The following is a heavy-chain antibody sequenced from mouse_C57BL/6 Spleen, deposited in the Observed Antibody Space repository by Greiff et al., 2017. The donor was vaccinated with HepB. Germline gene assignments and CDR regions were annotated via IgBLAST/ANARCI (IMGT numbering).Heavy chain of an antibody. Sequence: EVQRVESGPELVKPGASVKMSCKASGYTFTDYNMHWVKQSHGKSLEWIGYINPNNGGTSYNQKFKGKATLTVNKSSSTAYMELRSLTSEDSAVYYCARNYGSSFHWYFDVWGTGTTVTVSS. CDR2: INPNNGGT. CDR1: GYTFTDYN. J-gene: IGHJ1*03. CDR3: ARNYGSSFHWYFDV. V-gene: IGHV1-22*01. D-gene: IGHD1-1*01.